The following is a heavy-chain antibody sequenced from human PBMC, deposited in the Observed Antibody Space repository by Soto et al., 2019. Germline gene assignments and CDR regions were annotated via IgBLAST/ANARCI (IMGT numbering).Heavy chain of an antibody. V-gene: IGHV4-31*03. D-gene: IGHD3-16*01. CDR3: ARDVITPWVYYGMDV. Sequence: QVQLQESGPGLVKPSQTLSLTCTVSGGSISSGGYYWSWIRQHPGKCLEWSGYIYYRGSTYYNPSLTSRVTISVPTSKNQFALKLSSVTATDTAVYYCARDVITPWVYYGMDVWGQGTTRPVSS. J-gene: IGHJ6*02. CDR1: GGSISSGGYY. CDR2: IYYRGST.